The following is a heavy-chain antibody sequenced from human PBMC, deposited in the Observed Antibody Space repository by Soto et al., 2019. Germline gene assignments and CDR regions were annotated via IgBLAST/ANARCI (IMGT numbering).Heavy chain of an antibody. D-gene: IGHD3-9*01. CDR3: ARADIFSLFYGMDV. CDR2: IYYSGST. Sequence: QVQLQVSGPGLVKPSETLSLTCTVSGGSIRNGGYYWNRIRQHPGRGLEWIGYIYYSGSTKYNPSLKSRVTISTATAKKQFSLKLTSVTAADTAVYQCARADIFSLFYGMDVWGQGTTVTVSS. J-gene: IGHJ6*02. CDR1: GGSIRNGGYY. V-gene: IGHV4-31*03.